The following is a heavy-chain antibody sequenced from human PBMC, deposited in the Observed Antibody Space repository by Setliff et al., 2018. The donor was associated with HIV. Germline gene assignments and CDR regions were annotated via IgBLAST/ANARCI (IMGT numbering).Heavy chain of an antibody. CDR1: GFTFDDYG. Sequence: PGESLKISCAASGFTFDDYGMSWVRQVPGKGLEWVSSINWNGGGTDYADSVKGRFTISRDNAKNSLYLQVNSLRAEDTALYYCAKVRNSSWYDYLDYWGQGTLVTVSS. CDR3: AKVRNSSWYDYLDY. D-gene: IGHD6-13*01. CDR2: INWNGGGT. V-gene: IGHV3-20*04. J-gene: IGHJ4*02.